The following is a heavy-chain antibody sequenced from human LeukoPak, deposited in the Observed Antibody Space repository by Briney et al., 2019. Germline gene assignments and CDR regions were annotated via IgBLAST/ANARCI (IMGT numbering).Heavy chain of an antibody. J-gene: IGHJ4*02. D-gene: IGHD6-19*01. V-gene: IGHV6-1*01. Sequence: SQTLSLTCAISGDSVSSNSAAWNWITPSPSRGLEWLGSAYYRCKWSSDYVVSVKSRITINPDTSKNQFSLQLNSVTPEDTAVYYCARDSYSSGWYRFDYWGQGTLVTVSS. CDR3: ARDSYSSGWYRFDY. CDR2: AYYRCKWSS. CDR1: GDSVSSNSAA.